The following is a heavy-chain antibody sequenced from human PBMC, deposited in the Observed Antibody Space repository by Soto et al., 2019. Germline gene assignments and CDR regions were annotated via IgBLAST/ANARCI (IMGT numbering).Heavy chain of an antibody. CDR1: GDSVSSNSAA. CDR2: TYYRSRWYN. D-gene: IGHD1-7*01. V-gene: IGHV6-1*01. Sequence: PSQTLSLTCAISGDSVSSNSAAWNWIRQSPSRGLEWLGRTYYRSRWYNDYAVSVKSRITVNPDTSKNQFSLHLNSVTPEDTAVYYCAGTTSHQWYYMDVWEKGTTVTVSS. J-gene: IGHJ6*03. CDR3: AGTTSHQWYYMDV.